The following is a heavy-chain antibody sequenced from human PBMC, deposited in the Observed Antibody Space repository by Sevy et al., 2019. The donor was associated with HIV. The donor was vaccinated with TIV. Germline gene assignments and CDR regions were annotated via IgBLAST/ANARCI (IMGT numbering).Heavy chain of an antibody. CDR1: GGYMSSYY. D-gene: IGHD4-4*01. CDR3: ARRDYSNYEGYWFDP. J-gene: IGHJ5*02. V-gene: IGHV4-59*12. Sequence: SETLSLTCTVSGGYMSSYYWSWIRQPPGKGLESIGYIYYSGSTNYNPSLKSRVTISVDTSKNQFSLKLSSVTAADTAVYYCARRDYSNYEGYWFDPWGQGSLVTVSS. CDR2: IYYSGST.